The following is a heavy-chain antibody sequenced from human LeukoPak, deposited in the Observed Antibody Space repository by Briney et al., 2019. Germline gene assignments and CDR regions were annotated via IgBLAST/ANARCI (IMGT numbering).Heavy chain of an antibody. CDR2: IYSGGST. CDR1: GFTFSSYS. V-gene: IGHV3-66*01. J-gene: IGHJ4*02. Sequence: GGSLRLSCAASGFTFSSYSMNWVRQAPGKGLEWVSVIYSGGSTYYADSVKGRFTISRDNSKNTLYLQMNSLRAEDTAVYYCAREFFRYYGSGSYSSSPFDYWGQGTLVTVSS. CDR3: AREFFRYYGSGSYSSSPFDY. D-gene: IGHD3-10*01.